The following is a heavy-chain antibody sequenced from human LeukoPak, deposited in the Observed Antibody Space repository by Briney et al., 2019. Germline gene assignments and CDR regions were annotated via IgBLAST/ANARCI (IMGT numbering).Heavy chain of an antibody. Sequence: SETLSLTCTVSGGSISSYYWSWIGQPDGKGLEWIGRIYTSGSTNYNPSLKSRVTMSVDTSKNQFSLKLSSVTAADTAVYYCARAGVVVAPNQYYYGMDVWGQGTTVTVSS. J-gene: IGHJ6*02. V-gene: IGHV4-4*07. CDR2: IYTSGST. CDR3: ARAGVVVAPNQYYYGMDV. CDR1: GGSISSYY. D-gene: IGHD2-15*01.